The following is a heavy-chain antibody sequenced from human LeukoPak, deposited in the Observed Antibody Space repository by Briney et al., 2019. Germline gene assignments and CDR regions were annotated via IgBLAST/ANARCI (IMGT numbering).Heavy chain of an antibody. Sequence: ASVKVSCKASGGTFSSYAISWVRQAPGQGLEWMGGIIPIFGTANYAQKFQGRVTMTTDTSTSTAYMELRSLRSDDTAVYYCARDHSGGSCYVYWGQGTLVTVSS. CDR1: GGTFSSYA. CDR2: IIPIFGTA. V-gene: IGHV1-69*05. J-gene: IGHJ4*02. D-gene: IGHD2-15*01. CDR3: ARDHSGGSCYVY.